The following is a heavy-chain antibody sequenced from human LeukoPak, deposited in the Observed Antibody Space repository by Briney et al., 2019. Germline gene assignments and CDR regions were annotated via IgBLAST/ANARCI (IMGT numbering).Heavy chain of an antibody. CDR2: IIPIFGTA. CDR1: GGTFSSYA. CDR3: ARGYRTGGYWYFDL. V-gene: IGHV1-69*06. J-gene: IGHJ2*01. Sequence: GASVKVSCKASGGTFSSYAISWVRQAPGQGLEWMGGIIPIFGTANYAQKFQGRVTITADKSTSTAYMELSSLRSEDTAVYYCARGYRTGGYWYFDLWGRGTLVTVSS. D-gene: IGHD2-2*01.